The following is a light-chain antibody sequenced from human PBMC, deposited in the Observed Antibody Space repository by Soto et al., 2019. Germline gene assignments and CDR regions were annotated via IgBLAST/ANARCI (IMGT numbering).Light chain of an antibody. CDR2: DAA. Sequence: DIQMTQSPSTLSASVGDRVTLSCRASQSASTWLAWYQQKPGKAPKLLIYDAAILESGVPSRFSGSGSGTDFTLTISSLQPDDFATYYCQQYNSFPTFGGGTKVEI. CDR3: QQYNSFPT. V-gene: IGKV1-5*01. J-gene: IGKJ4*01. CDR1: QSASTW.